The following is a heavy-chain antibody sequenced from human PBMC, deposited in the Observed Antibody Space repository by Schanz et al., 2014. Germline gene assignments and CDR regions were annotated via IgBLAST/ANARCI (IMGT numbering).Heavy chain of an antibody. V-gene: IGHV3-23*01. CDR2: ISSGGGST. D-gene: IGHD6-13*01. CDR1: GFTLSNYA. CDR3: AKSQGSSFDS. Sequence: EMQLLESGGGLAQPGGSLRLSCAASGFTLSNYAMSWVRQAPGKGLEWVSSISSGGGSTYYADSVKGRFTISRDSSKNTLYLQMSSLRAEDTAVYYCAKSQGSSFDSWGQGTLVTVSS. J-gene: IGHJ4*02.